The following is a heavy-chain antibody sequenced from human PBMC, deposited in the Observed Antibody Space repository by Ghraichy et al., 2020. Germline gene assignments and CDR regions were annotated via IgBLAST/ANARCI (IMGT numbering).Heavy chain of an antibody. CDR1: GDSISSYY. CDR3: ARAPDYYDRWPEGWFDP. V-gene: IGHV4-59*01. D-gene: IGHD3-22*01. CDR2: IYYSGST. Sequence: SETLSLTCTVSGDSISSYYWSWIRQPPGKGLEWIGYIYYSGSTNYNPSLKSRVTISVDTSKNQFSLKLSSVTAADTAVYYCARAPDYYDRWPEGWFDPWGQGTLVTVSS. J-gene: IGHJ5*02.